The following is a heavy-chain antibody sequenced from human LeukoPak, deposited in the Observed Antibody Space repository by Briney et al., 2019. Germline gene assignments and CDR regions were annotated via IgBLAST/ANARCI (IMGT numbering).Heavy chain of an antibody. D-gene: IGHD3-22*01. CDR1: GGTFSSYT. V-gene: IGHV1-69*02. J-gene: IGHJ3*02. Sequence: GASVKVSCKASGGTFSSYTISWVRQAPGQGLEWMGRIIPILGIANYAQKFQGRVTITADKSTSTAYMELSSLRAEDTAVYYCAREYYYDSSGHPEDAFDIWGQGTMVTVSS. CDR3: AREYYYDSSGHPEDAFDI. CDR2: IIPILGIA.